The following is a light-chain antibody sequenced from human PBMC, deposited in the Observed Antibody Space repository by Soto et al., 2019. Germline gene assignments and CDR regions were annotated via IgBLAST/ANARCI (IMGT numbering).Light chain of an antibody. CDR1: QSISTW. CDR3: QQYNSYWT. Sequence: DIQMTQSPSTLSASVGDRVTITCRASQSISTWLAWYQLKPGKAPKLLIYDVSLLQSGVPSRFSGSGSGTEFILTISSLQPDDSATYDCQQYNSYWTFGPGTKVEIK. J-gene: IGKJ1*01. V-gene: IGKV1-5*01. CDR2: DVS.